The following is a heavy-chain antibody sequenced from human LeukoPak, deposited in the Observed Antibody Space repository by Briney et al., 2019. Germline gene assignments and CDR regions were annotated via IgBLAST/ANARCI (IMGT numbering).Heavy chain of an antibody. Sequence: SVKVSCKASGGTFSSYAISWVRQAPGQGLEWMGGIIPIFGTANYAQKFQGRVTITADESTSTAYMELSSLRSEDTAVYYCATAPYYYGSGSYYNWGQGTLVTVSS. CDR2: IIPIFGTA. V-gene: IGHV1-69*13. D-gene: IGHD3-10*01. CDR1: GGTFSSYA. CDR3: ATAPYYYGSGSYYN. J-gene: IGHJ4*02.